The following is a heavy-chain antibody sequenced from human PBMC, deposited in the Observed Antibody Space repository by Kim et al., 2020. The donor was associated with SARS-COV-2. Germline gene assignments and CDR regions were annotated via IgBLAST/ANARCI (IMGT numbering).Heavy chain of an antibody. D-gene: IGHD3-9*01. CDR1: GFTFSSYG. J-gene: IGHJ6*02. CDR3: AKAPHITIFSYVYYYYGMDV. V-gene: IGHV3-30*18. Sequence: GGSLRLSCAASGFTFSSYGMHWVRQAPGKGLEWVAVISYDGSNKYYADSVKGRFTISRDNSKNTLYLQMNSLRAEDTAVNYCAKAPHITIFSYVYYYYGMDVWGQGTTVTVSS. CDR2: ISYDGSNK.